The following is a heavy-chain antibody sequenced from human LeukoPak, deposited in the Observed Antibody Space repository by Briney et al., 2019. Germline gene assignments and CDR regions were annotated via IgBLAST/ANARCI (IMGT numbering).Heavy chain of an antibody. Sequence: KASETLSLTCAVYGGSFSGYYWSWIRQPPGKGLEWIGEINHSGSTNYNPSLKSRVTISVDTSKNQFSLKLSSVTAADTAVYYCARVIRIVVVTARTGEAFDIWGQGTMVTVSS. D-gene: IGHD2-21*02. J-gene: IGHJ3*02. CDR1: GGSFSGYY. CDR3: ARVIRIVVVTARTGEAFDI. CDR2: INHSGST. V-gene: IGHV4-34*01.